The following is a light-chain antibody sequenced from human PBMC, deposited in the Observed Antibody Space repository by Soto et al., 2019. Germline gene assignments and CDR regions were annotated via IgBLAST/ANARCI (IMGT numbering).Light chain of an antibody. CDR1: QGIRND. V-gene: IGKV1-5*03. J-gene: IGKJ1*01. CDR3: ELYNSYSEA. Sequence: DIQMTQSPSTLSASVGDRVTITCRASQGIRNDLGWYQRKPGKAPKLLIYKASTLKSGVPSRFSGSGSGTEFSLTIGCLQPDDFATYYCELYNSYSEAFGQGTKVDIK. CDR2: KAS.